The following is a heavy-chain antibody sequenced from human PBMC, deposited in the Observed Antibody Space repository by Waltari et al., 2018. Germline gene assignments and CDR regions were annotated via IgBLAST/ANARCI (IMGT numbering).Heavy chain of an antibody. V-gene: IGHV4-4*07. CDR3: ARSLGRTSDSNRFDV. CDR1: GGSISSNY. CDR2: IYGSAGRT. Sequence: QVQLQESGPGLVKPSETLSLTCAVSGGSISSNYWSWIRQPPGKGLEWIGRIYGSAGRTDYNPSLKSRVTISIDTSKNQFSLKLSSVTAADTAVYYCARSLGRTSDSNRFDVWGPGVLVTVSS. J-gene: IGHJ5*02.